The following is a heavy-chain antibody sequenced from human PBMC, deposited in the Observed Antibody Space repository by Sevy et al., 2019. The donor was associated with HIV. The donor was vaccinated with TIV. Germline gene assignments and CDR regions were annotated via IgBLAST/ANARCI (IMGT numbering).Heavy chain of an antibody. CDR1: GGSVSSGSYY. D-gene: IGHD3-3*01. V-gene: IGHV4-61*01. CDR2: IYYSGST. Sequence: SETLSLTCTVSGGSVSSGSYYWSWIRQPPGKGLEWIGYIYYSGSTNYNPSLKSRVTISVDTSKNQVSLKLSSVTAAEVAVYYCARDRRGDFWGGYYTGDAFDIWGQGTMVTVSS. J-gene: IGHJ3*02. CDR3: ARDRRGDFWGGYYTGDAFDI.